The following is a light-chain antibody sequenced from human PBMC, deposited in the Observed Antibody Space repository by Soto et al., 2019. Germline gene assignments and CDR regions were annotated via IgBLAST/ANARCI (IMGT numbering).Light chain of an antibody. V-gene: IGLV2-8*01. CDR2: EVN. Sequence: QSALTQPHSASGSPGQSVAISCTGTSSDVGGYNYVSWYQQHPGKAPKLMIYEVNKRPSGVPDRFSGSKSGNTASLTVSGLQAEDEADYYSSSCSGSSNVFGTGTKLTVL. CDR1: SSDVGGYNY. J-gene: IGLJ1*01. CDR3: SSCSGSSNV.